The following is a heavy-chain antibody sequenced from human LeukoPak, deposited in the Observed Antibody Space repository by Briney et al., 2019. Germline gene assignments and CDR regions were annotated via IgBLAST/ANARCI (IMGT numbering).Heavy chain of an antibody. CDR2: IIPIFGTA. D-gene: IGHD4-23*01. CDR3: ARGTLTVDRYYYMDV. CDR1: GGTFSSYA. J-gene: IGHJ6*03. Sequence: SVKVSCKASGGTFSSYAISWVRQAPGQGLEWMGGIIPIFGTANYAQKFQGRVTITTDESTSTAYMGLSSLRSEDTAVYYCARGTLTVDRYYYMDVWGKGTTVTVSS. V-gene: IGHV1-69*05.